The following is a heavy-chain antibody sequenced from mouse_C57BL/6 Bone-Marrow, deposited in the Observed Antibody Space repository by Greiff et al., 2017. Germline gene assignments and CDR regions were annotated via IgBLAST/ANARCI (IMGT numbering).Heavy chain of an antibody. CDR1: YFAFMASA. Sequence: LKESGAELVRPGSSVKLSCKDSYFAFMASAMHWVKQRPGHGLAWIGSFTMYSGATEYGQKFKGKATFTANTSSRTAYMQISSLTSGDCAVEYCAREGKDYAMDYWGQGTTLTVSS. CDR3: AREGKDYAMDY. CDR2: FTMYSGAT. V-gene: IGHV1-49*01. D-gene: IGHD2-1*01. J-gene: IGHJ4*01.